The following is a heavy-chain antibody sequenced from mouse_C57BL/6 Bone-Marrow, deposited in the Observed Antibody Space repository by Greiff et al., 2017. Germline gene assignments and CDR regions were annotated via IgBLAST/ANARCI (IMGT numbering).Heavy chain of an antibody. Sequence: EVTLVESGGGLVKPGGSLKLSCAASGFTFSDYGMHWVRQAPEKGLEWVADISSGSSTIYYADTVKGRFTISRDNAKNTLFLQMTSLRSEDTAMYYCAMGSTWYFDVWGTGTTVTVSS. CDR3: AMGSTWYFDV. CDR2: ISSGSSTI. V-gene: IGHV5-17*01. J-gene: IGHJ1*03. D-gene: IGHD1-1*01. CDR1: GFTFSDYG.